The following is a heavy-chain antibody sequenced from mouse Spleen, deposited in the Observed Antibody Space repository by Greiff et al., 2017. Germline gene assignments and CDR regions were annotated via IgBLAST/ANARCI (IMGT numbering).Heavy chain of an antibody. CDR1: GFTFSDYG. V-gene: IGHV5-17*01. D-gene: IGHD4-1*02. Sequence: EVMLVESGGGLVKPGGSLKLSCAASGFTFSDYGMHWVRQAPEKGLEWVAYISSGSSTIYYADTVKGRFTISRDNAKNTLFLQMTSLRSEDTAMYYCARGPNWDRYAMDYWGQGTSVTVSS. CDR2: ISSGSSTI. J-gene: IGHJ4*01. CDR3: ARGPNWDRYAMDY.